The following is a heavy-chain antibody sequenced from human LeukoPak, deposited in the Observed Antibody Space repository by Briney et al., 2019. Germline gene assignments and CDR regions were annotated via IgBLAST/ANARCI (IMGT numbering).Heavy chain of an antibody. CDR3: ARDHNYAFDN. Sequence: GGSLRLSCAASGITYAMSWVRQAPGKGLEWVSAISGSGGSTYYADSVRGRFTVSADNAKNSLFLQMNSLRVEDTAVYYCARDHNYAFDNWGQGTLVSVSS. CDR2: ISGSGGST. J-gene: IGHJ4*02. CDR1: GITYA. V-gene: IGHV3-23*01. D-gene: IGHD1-1*01.